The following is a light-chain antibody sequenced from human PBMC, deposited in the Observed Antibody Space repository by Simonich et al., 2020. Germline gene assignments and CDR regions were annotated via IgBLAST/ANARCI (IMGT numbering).Light chain of an antibody. Sequence: IQMTQSPSSLSASVGDRVTITCGASQGSSSALAWYQQKPGKAPKLLIYDASSLESGVPSRFSGSGAGTDFTLTISSLQPEDFATYYCQQFNSYRITFGQGTRLEIK. J-gene: IGKJ5*01. CDR3: QQFNSYRIT. CDR2: DAS. V-gene: IGKV1-13*02. CDR1: QGSSSA.